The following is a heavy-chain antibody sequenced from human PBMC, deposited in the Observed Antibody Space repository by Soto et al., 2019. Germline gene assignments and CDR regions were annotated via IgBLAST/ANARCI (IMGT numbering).Heavy chain of an antibody. D-gene: IGHD6-13*01. CDR2: IYYSGST. Sequence: QLQLQESGPGLVKPSETLSLTCTVSGGSISSSSYYWGWIRQPPGKGLEWMGSIYYSGSTYYNPSLKSRVTISVDTSKNQFSLKLSSVTAADTAVYYCARHVQQQLVLWFDPWGQGTLVTVSS. CDR3: ARHVQQQLVLWFDP. J-gene: IGHJ5*02. CDR1: GGSISSSSYY. V-gene: IGHV4-39*01.